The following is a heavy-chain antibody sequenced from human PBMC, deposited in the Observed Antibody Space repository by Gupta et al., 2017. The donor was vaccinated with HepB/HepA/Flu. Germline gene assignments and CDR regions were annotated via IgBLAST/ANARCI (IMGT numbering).Heavy chain of an antibody. CDR1: GGSISSGGYY. CDR2: IYYSGST. D-gene: IGHD3-10*01. V-gene: IGHV4-31*03. J-gene: IGHJ6*02. CDR3: ARDLITMGRGVIDGGVAV. Sequence: QVQLQESGPGLVKPSQTLSLTCTVSGGSISSGGYYWSWIRQHPGKGLEWIGYIYYSGSTYYTKSLKRRVTISVDTSKNQFARKLSSVTAAETAVYDCARDLITMGRGVIDGGVAVGGQGTTVTVYS.